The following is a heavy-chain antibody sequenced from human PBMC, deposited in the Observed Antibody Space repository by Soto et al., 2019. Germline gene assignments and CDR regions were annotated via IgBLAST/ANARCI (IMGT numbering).Heavy chain of an antibody. D-gene: IGHD1-26*01. Sequence: GGSLRLSCAAFGFTFDDYGMSWVRQAPGKGLEWVSGINWNGGSIGYADSVKGRFTISRDNAKNCLYLQMNSLRVEDTALYYCFPTGGGTPGGAFDIWGQGTMVTVSS. J-gene: IGHJ3*02. CDR2: INWNGGSI. CDR3: FPTGGGTPGGAFDI. V-gene: IGHV3-20*04. CDR1: GFTFDDYG.